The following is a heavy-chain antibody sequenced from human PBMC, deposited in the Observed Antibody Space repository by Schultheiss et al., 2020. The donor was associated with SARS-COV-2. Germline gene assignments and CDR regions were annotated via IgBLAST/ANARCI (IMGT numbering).Heavy chain of an antibody. CDR3: ARVYCSSTSCYRALDY. D-gene: IGHD2-2*02. CDR1: GYTFTSYY. V-gene: IGHV1-2*02. Sequence: GESLKISCKASGYTFTSYYMHWVRQAPGQGLEWMGIINPSGGTNYAQKFQGRVTMTRDTSISTAYMELSRLRSDDTAVYYCARVYCSSTSCYRALDYWGQGTLVTVSS. J-gene: IGHJ4*02. CDR2: INPSGGT.